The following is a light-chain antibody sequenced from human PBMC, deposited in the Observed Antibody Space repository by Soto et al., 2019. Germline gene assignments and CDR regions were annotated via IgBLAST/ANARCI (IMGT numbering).Light chain of an antibody. V-gene: IGLV2-8*01. CDR3: SSHAASGV. Sequence: QSALTQPPSASGSPGQSVTISCTGTSSDVGAYNYVSWYQQHPGKAPKLMIYEVNKRPSGVPDRFSGSKSGITASLTVSGLQAEDEADYYCSSHAASGVLGGGTKVTVL. J-gene: IGLJ3*02. CDR1: SSDVGAYNY. CDR2: EVN.